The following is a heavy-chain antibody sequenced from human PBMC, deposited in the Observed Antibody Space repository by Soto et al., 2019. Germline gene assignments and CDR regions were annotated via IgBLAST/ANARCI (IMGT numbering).Heavy chain of an antibody. D-gene: IGHD2-21*02. V-gene: IGHV3-11*01. CDR2: ISSSGSTI. CDR1: GFTFSDYY. J-gene: IGHJ3*02. Sequence: GGSLRLSCAASGFTFSDYYMSWIRQAPGKGLEWVSYISSSGSTIYYADSVKGRFTISRDNAKNSLYLQMNSLRAEDTAVYYCARDRMRGGDWPDAFDIWGQGTMVTVSS. CDR3: ARDRMRGGDWPDAFDI.